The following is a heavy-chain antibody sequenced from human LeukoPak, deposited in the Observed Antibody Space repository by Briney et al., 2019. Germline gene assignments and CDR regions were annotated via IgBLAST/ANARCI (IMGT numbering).Heavy chain of an antibody. D-gene: IGHD7-27*01. CDR3: ARGTSGDRGDY. J-gene: IGHJ4*02. CDR2: IYYRGST. CDR1: GGSISSYY. V-gene: IGHV4-59*01. Sequence: PSETLSLTCIVSGGSISSYYWSRIRQPPGKGLEWIGYIYYRGSTNYNPSLKSRVTISVDTSKNQFSLKLSSVTAADTAVYYCARGTSGDRGDYWGQGTLVTVSS.